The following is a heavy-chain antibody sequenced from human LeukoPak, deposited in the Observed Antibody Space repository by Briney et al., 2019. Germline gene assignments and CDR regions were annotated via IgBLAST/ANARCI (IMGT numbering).Heavy chain of an antibody. CDR2: ISAYNGIT. J-gene: IGHJ4*02. CDR1: GYTFTRYG. CDR3: ARDSCRWSTSCSSAGY. D-gene: IGHD2-2*01. V-gene: IGHV1-18*01. Sequence: RASVKDSCKASGYTFTRYGISWGRQAPGQGLEWMGWISAYNGITNYAQKLRGRVTITTDTSTSTAYMELRKLRSVDTAVYYFARDSCRWSTSCSSAGYWGQGTLVTVSS.